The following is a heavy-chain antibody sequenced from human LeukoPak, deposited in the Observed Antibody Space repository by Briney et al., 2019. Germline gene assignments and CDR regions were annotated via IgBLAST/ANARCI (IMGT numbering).Heavy chain of an antibody. CDR2: TYYRSKWYN. D-gene: IGHD3-22*01. V-gene: IGHV6-1*01. CDR3: AREQIVVVIHAFDI. CDR1: GDSVSSNTAA. J-gene: IGHJ3*02. Sequence: SQTLSLTCVISGDSVSSNTAAWNWIRQSPSRGLEWLGRTYYRSKWYNDYAPSVKSRITINPDTSKNQFSLKLSSVTAADTAVYYCAREQIVVVIHAFDIWGQGTMVTVSS.